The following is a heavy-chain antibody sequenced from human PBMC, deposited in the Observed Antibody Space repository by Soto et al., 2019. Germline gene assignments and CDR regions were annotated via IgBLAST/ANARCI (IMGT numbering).Heavy chain of an antibody. V-gene: IGHV3-11*06. D-gene: IGHD2-15*01. CDR2: ISPGSRYP. CDR1: GFTFGDSY. CDR3: VRGGGGGLFDP. J-gene: IGHJ5*02. Sequence: GGSLRLSCAGSGFTFGDSYMSWIRQAPGKGLEWLSYISPGSRYPAYADSVKGRFTISRANAKRSLYLQMMSLTAEDTAMYYCVRGGGGGLFDPWGQGTMVTVSS.